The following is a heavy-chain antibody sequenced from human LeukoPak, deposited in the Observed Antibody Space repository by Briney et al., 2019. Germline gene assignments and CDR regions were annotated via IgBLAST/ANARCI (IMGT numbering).Heavy chain of an antibody. Sequence: GGSLRLSCAASGFTFSSYAMSWVRQAPGKGLEWVSAISGSGGSTYYADSVKGRFTISRDNSKNTLCLQMNSLRAEDTAVYYCAKGNRFEVDTAMAPIWFDPWGQGTLVTVSS. V-gene: IGHV3-23*01. CDR1: GFTFSSYA. CDR2: ISGSGGST. CDR3: AKGNRFEVDTAMAPIWFDP. J-gene: IGHJ5*02. D-gene: IGHD5-18*01.